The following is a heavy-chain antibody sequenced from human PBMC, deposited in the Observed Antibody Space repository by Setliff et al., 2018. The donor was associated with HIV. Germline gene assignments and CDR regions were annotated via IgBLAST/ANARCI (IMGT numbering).Heavy chain of an antibody. CDR1: GDSISSSSYY. V-gene: IGHV4-39*01. J-gene: IGHJ4*02. CDR3: ARQGQLGSE. D-gene: IGHD1-1*01. CDR2: MFYTGSA. Sequence: LSLTCTVSGDSISSSSYYWGWVRQPPGKGLEWIGTMFYTGSAYYTPSLKSRVTISVDTSKNQFSLKLSSVTAADTAVYYCARQGQLGSEWGQGTLVTVSS.